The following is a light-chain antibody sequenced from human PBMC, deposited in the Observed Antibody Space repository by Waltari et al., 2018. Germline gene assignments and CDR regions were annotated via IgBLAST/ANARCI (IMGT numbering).Light chain of an antibody. CDR2: VNSDGSH. CDR1: SGHSTNV. CDR3: QTGGHGTWV. V-gene: IGLV4-69*01. Sequence: QLVPTQSPSASASLGASVKLTCTLSSGHSTNVIAWLQKRPERGPRYLMKVNSDGSHNKGDEIPDRFSGSSSGAEHYLTISSLQSEDEADYYCQTGGHGTWVFGGGTKLTVL. J-gene: IGLJ3*02.